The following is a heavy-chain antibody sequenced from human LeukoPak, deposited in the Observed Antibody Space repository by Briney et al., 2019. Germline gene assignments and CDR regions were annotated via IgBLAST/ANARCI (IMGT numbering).Heavy chain of an antibody. D-gene: IGHD6-6*01. J-gene: IGHJ5*02. CDR1: GGNTDNLA. CDR2: LSPVLT. CDR3: ARDREVAARPGGWFDP. Sequence: ASVRVSCKASGGNTDNLAISWVRQTPVQGLEWMGGLSPVLTTYAQKFRGRVTISADESTNTVYMDLSTLTSEDTAVYFCARDREVAARPGGWFDPWGQGTQVTVSS. V-gene: IGHV1-69*10.